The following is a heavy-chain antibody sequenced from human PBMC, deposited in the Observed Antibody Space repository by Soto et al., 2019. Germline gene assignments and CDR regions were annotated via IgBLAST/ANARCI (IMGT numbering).Heavy chain of an antibody. CDR3: VARRYCSNGTGPDYFDY. J-gene: IGHJ4*02. CDR1: GGTFSNYA. D-gene: IGHD2-8*01. Sequence: QVQVVQSGAEVKKPGSSVKVSCKASGGTFSNYAISWVRQAPGQGLEWMGGIIPIFGTTNYPQKSQGRVTITADEPTSTSYMELGSLRSEDTAVYFCVARRYCSNGTGPDYFDYWGQGTLVTVSS. CDR2: IIPIFGTT. V-gene: IGHV1-69*01.